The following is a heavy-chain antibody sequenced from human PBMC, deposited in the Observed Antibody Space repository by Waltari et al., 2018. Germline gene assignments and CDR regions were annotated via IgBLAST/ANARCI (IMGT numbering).Heavy chain of an antibody. Sequence: EVQLVESGGGLVQPGGSLRLSCAASEFTFSSYRMNWVRQAPGKGLEWVSYSSSSSTTRYYADSVKGRFTISRDNAKNSLYLQMNSLRDEDTAVYYCARENYYGSGTYPMDVWGKGTTVTVSS. D-gene: IGHD3-10*01. CDR2: SSSSSTTR. V-gene: IGHV3-48*02. CDR3: ARENYYGSGTYPMDV. CDR1: EFTFSSYR. J-gene: IGHJ6*04.